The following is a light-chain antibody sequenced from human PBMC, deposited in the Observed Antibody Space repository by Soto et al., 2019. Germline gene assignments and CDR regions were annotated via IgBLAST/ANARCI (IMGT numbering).Light chain of an antibody. CDR3: QQYNSYPWT. V-gene: IGKV1-5*03. Sequence: DIQMTQSPSTLSASVGDRVTITCRASQSISTWLAWYQQKPGKAPILLIYKASNLESGVPSRFSGSGSGTVFTLTISSLQPDDFAAYYCQQYNSYPWTFGQGTKVEIK. CDR2: KAS. CDR1: QSISTW. J-gene: IGKJ1*01.